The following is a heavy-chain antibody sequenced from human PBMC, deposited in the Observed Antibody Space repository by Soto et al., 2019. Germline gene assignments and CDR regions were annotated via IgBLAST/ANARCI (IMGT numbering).Heavy chain of an antibody. CDR3: AKGGVVVLIATAAYDAFDI. V-gene: IGHV3-23*01. CDR2: ISDSGSST. D-gene: IGHD2-21*01. CDR1: RFTFSTYA. J-gene: IGHJ3*02. Sequence: PXGSLLLSCAASRFTFSTYAMSWVRQAPGKGLEWVSTISDSGSSTYYADSVKGRFTISRDNSKSTLYLQMNSLRAEDTAIYYCAKGGVVVLIATAAYDAFDIWGQGTKVTVSS.